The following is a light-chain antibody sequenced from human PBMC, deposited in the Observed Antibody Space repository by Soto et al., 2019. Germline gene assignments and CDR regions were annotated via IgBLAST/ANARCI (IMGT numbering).Light chain of an antibody. Sequence: QSALTQPPSASGSPGQSVTISCTGTRSDVGGYNFVSWYQQHPGKAPKLLIYEVTQRPSGVPDRFSASKSGNTASLTVSGLQAEDEADYCCSSYAGSNMGVFGTGTKVTVL. CDR1: RSDVGGYNF. J-gene: IGLJ1*01. CDR2: EVT. CDR3: SSYAGSNMGV. V-gene: IGLV2-8*01.